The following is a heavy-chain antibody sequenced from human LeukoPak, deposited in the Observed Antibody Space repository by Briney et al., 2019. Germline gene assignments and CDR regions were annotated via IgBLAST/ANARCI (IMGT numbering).Heavy chain of an antibody. CDR2: IYYSGST. CDR3: ARARVYNLFDP. CDR1: GGSISSHY. Sequence: SETLSLTCTVSGGSISSHYWSWIRQPPGKGLEWIGYIYYSGSTNYNPSLKSRVTISVDTSKNQFSLKLSSVTAADTAVYYCARARVYNLFDPWGQGTLVTVSS. V-gene: IGHV4-59*11. J-gene: IGHJ5*02.